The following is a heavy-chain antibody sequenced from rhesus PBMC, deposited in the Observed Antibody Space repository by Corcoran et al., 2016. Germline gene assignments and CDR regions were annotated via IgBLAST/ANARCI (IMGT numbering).Heavy chain of an antibody. Sequence: QVQLQESGPGVVKPSETLSLTCAVSGGSISSYWWGWIRQPPGKGLEGIGQIDGGCGSPLRPSLTSRCPMSRGTSKNQVSLVLSSVTAADTAVYYCAGRIAGTHNYFDYWGQGVQVTVSS. CDR1: GGSISSYW. D-gene: IGHD1-20*01. CDR3: AGRIAGTHNYFDY. J-gene: IGHJ4*01. V-gene: IGHV4-147*01. CDR2: IDGGCGSP.